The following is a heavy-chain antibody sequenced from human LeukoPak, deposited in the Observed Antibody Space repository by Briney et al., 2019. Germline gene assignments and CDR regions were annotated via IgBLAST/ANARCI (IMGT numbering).Heavy chain of an antibody. J-gene: IGHJ4*02. CDR1: GGSISSSSYY. D-gene: IGHD3-3*01. CDR2: IYYSGST. Sequence: PSETLSLTCTVSGGSISSSSYYWGWIRQPPGKGLEWIGSIYYSGSTYYNPSLKSRVTISVDTSKNQFSLKLSSVTAADTAVYYCARLGPGCLEWLLSFDYWGQGTLVTVSS. CDR3: ARLGPGCLEWLLSFDY. V-gene: IGHV4-39*01.